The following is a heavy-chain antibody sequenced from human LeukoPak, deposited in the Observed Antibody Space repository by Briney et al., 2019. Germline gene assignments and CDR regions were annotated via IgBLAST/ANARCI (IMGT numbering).Heavy chain of an antibody. J-gene: IGHJ4*02. V-gene: IGHV3-74*01. CDR1: GFTFDDYA. Sequence: PGRSLRLSCAASGFTFDDYAMHWVRQAPGKGLVWVSRINSDGSSTSYADSVKGRFTISRDNAKNTLYLQMNSLRAEDTAVYYCARDFSGGSYDYWGQGTLVTVSS. CDR3: ARDFSGGSYDY. CDR2: INSDGSST. D-gene: IGHD2-15*01.